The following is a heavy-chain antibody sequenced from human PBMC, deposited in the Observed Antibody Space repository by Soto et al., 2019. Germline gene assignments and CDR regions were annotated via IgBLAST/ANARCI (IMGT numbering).Heavy chain of an antibody. J-gene: IGHJ5*02. V-gene: IGHV4-34*01. Sequence: PSETLSLTCAVYGGSFSCYYWSWIRTPPGKGLEWIGEINHSGSTNYNPSLKSRVTISVDTSKNQFSLKLSSVTAADTAVYYCARAAGDDSSGLNWFDPWGQGTLVTVSS. CDR3: ARAAGDDSSGLNWFDP. CDR1: GGSFSCYY. CDR2: INHSGST. D-gene: IGHD3-22*01.